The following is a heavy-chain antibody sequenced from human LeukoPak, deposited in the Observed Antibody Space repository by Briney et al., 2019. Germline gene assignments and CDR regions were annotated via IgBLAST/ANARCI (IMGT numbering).Heavy chain of an antibody. CDR1: GFTFNSYA. J-gene: IGHJ4*02. CDR2: ISGSGGST. CDR3: AKNYDSSGYYYFDY. D-gene: IGHD3-22*01. Sequence: GGSLRLSCAASGFTFNSYAMSWVRQAPGKGLEWVSAISGSGGSTYYADSVKGRFTISRDNSKNTLYLQMNSLRAEDTAVYYCAKNYDSSGYYYFDYWGQGTLVTVSS. V-gene: IGHV3-23*01.